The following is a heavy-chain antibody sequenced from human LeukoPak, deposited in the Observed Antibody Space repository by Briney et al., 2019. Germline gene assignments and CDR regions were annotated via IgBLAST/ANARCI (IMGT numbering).Heavy chain of an antibody. D-gene: IGHD2-21*02. CDR2: IIPILGIA. J-gene: IGHJ4*02. Sequence: GASVKVSCKASGGTFSSYTISWVRQAPGQGHEWMGRIIPILGIANYAQKFQGRVTITADKSTSTAYMELSSLRSEDTAVYYCARAHGGDGYIFWGQGTLVTVSS. CDR1: GGTFSSYT. CDR3: ARAHGGDGYIF. V-gene: IGHV1-69*02.